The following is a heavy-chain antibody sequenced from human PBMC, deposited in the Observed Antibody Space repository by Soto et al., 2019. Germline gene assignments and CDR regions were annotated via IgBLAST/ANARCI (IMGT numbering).Heavy chain of an antibody. CDR1: GGTFSSYA. Sequence: SVKVSCKASGGTFSSYAISWVRQAPGQGLEWMGGIIPIFGTANYAQKFQGRVTITADESTSTAYMELSSLRSEDTAVYYCARGLDYSNYPNWFDPWGQGTLVTVSS. D-gene: IGHD4-4*01. CDR2: IIPIFGTA. V-gene: IGHV1-69*13. J-gene: IGHJ5*02. CDR3: ARGLDYSNYPNWFDP.